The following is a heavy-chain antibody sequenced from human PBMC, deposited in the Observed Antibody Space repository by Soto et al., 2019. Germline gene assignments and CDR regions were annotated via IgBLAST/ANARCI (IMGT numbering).Heavy chain of an antibody. V-gene: IGHV3-73*01. D-gene: IGHD3-22*01. CDR3: TRDPRNYYDSSGSANWFDP. J-gene: IGHJ5*02. CDR2: IRSKTNSYAT. CDR1: GFTFSGSA. Sequence: PGGSLRLSCAASGFTFSGSAMHWVRQASGKGLEWVGRIRSKTNSYATAYAASVKGRFTISRDDSKNTAYLQMNSLKTEDTAVYYCTRDPRNYYDSSGSANWFDPWGQGTLVTVS.